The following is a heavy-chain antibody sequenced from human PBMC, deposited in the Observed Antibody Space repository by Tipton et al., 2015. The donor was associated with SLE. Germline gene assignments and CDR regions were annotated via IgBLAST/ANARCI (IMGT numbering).Heavy chain of an antibody. CDR1: DGSFSHYY. J-gene: IGHJ5*02. CDR2: INESGNT. Sequence: TLSLTCGVYDGSFSHYYWSWIRQAPGKGLEWIGDINESGNTNYNPSLKSRVSISIDTSKNQFSLTLSSVTAADTAVYYCASQSYGSGTWRFDPWGQGTLVTVSS. CDR3: ASQSYGSGTWRFDP. D-gene: IGHD3-10*01. V-gene: IGHV4-34*01.